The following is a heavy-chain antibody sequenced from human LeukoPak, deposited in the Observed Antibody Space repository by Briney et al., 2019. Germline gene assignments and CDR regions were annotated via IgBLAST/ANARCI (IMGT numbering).Heavy chain of an antibody. CDR2: INHSGST. D-gene: IGHD1-26*01. CDR3: ARAGEWELLPHYFDY. J-gene: IGHJ4*02. V-gene: IGHV4-34*01. Sequence: PSETLSLTCAVYGGSFSGYYWSWIRQPPGKGLEWIGEINHSGSTNYNPSLKSRVTISVDTSKNQFSLKLSSVTAADTAVYYCARAGEWELLPHYFDYWGQGTLVTVSS. CDR1: GGSFSGYY.